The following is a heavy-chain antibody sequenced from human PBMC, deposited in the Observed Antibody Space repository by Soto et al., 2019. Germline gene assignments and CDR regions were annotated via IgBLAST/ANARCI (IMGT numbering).Heavy chain of an antibody. V-gene: IGHV1-2*02. CDR2: INPNSGGT. Sequence: ASVKVSCKASGYTFTGYYMHWVRQAPGQGLEWMGWINPNSGGTNYAQKFQGRVTMTRDTSISTAYMELSRLRSDDTAVYYCARGYCSGGSCLEYFQRWGQGTLVTVSS. CDR1: GYTFTGYY. J-gene: IGHJ1*01. D-gene: IGHD2-15*01. CDR3: ARGYCSGGSCLEYFQR.